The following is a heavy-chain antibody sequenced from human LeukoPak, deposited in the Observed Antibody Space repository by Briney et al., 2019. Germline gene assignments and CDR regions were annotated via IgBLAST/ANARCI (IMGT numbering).Heavy chain of an antibody. CDR1: GYSISSGYY. D-gene: IGHD3-3*01. V-gene: IGHV4-38-2*02. J-gene: IGHJ2*01. CDR2: IYHSGST. Sequence: SETLSLTCTVPGYSISSGYYWGWIRQPPGKGLEWIGSIYHSGSTYYNPSLKSRVTISVDTSKNQFSLKLSSVTAADTAVYYCARHQGVVDLWGRGSLVTVSS. CDR3: ARHQGVVDL.